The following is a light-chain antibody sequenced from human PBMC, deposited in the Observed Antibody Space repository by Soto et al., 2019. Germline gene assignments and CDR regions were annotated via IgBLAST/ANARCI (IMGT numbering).Light chain of an antibody. V-gene: IGLV2-14*01. Sequence: QSALTQPASVSGSPGQSITISCTGTSSDVGGHNYVSWYQHHPGKVPKLMIYEVTNRPSGVSSRFSGSKSGNTASLTISGLQAEDEADYYCSSYTSSSTYVFGTGTKVTVL. CDR2: EVT. CDR1: SSDVGGHNY. CDR3: SSYTSSSTYV. J-gene: IGLJ1*01.